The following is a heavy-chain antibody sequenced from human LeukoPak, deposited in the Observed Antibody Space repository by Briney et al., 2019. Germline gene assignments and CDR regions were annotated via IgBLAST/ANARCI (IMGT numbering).Heavy chain of an antibody. CDR3: AKRSDYGGNGNYFDY. V-gene: IGHV3-23*01. Sequence: GGSLRLSCAASGFTVSSNGMSWVRQAPGKGLEWVSTISGRDSNTYYADSVEGRFTISRDNSKNTLYLQMNSLRAEDTALYYCAKRSDYGGNGNYFDYWGQGIPVTVSS. J-gene: IGHJ4*02. D-gene: IGHD4-23*01. CDR1: GFTVSSNG. CDR2: ISGRDSNT.